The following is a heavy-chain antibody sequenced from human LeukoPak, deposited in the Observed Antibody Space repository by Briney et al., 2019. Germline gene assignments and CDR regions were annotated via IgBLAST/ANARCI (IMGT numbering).Heavy chain of an antibody. CDR2: ISGSGGST. Sequence: GGSLRLSCAASGFTFSSYAMSWVRQAPGKGLEWVSAISGSGGSTYYADPVKGRFTVSRDNTKNTLYLQMNSLRAEDTAVYYCAKEERSPLDYWGQGTLVTVSS. J-gene: IGHJ4*02. CDR3: AKEERSPLDY. V-gene: IGHV3-23*01. CDR1: GFTFSSYA. D-gene: IGHD1-26*01.